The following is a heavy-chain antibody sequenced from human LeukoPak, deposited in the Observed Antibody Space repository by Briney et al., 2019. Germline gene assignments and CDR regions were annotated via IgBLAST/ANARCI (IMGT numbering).Heavy chain of an antibody. Sequence: PGGSPRLSCAASGFTFSSYAMHWVRQAPGKGLVWVSHINSDGSWTSYADSVKGRFTISKDNAKNTVYLQMNNLRAEDTAVYYCVSFYETYWGRGTLVTVSS. J-gene: IGHJ4*02. CDR2: INSDGSWT. CDR1: GFTFSSYA. V-gene: IGHV3-74*01. CDR3: VSFYETY. D-gene: IGHD2-2*01.